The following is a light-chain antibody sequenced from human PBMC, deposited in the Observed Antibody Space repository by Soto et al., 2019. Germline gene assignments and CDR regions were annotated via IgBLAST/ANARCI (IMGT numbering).Light chain of an antibody. CDR1: QSVSSSY. CDR3: QHYGGSPSFT. V-gene: IGKV3-20*01. Sequence: EIVLTQSPGTLSLSPGERATLSCRASQSVSSSYLGWYQQKPGQAPRLLIYGASGRATGIPDRFSGSGSGTDFTLTINRLEPEDFAVYYCQHYGGSPSFTFGPGTKVDIK. CDR2: GAS. J-gene: IGKJ3*01.